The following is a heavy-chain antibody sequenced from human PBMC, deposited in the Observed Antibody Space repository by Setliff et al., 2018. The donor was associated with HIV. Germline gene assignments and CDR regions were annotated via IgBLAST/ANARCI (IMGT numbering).Heavy chain of an antibody. CDR2: IFISGST. Sequence: SETLSLTCTVSSGSITAGIYHWNWIRQPAGKGLEWIGRIFISGSTNYNPSLKSRVTISVDTSNNQFSLRLRSVTAADTAVYYCARAEEGALWFGRYYHHMDVWGKGTTVTVSS. CDR3: ARAEEGALWFGRYYHHMDV. V-gene: IGHV4-61*02. J-gene: IGHJ6*03. D-gene: IGHD3-10*01. CDR1: SGSITAGIYH.